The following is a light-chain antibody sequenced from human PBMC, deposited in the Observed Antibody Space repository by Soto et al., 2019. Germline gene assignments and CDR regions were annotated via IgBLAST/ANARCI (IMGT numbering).Light chain of an antibody. J-gene: IGKJ2*01. CDR2: GAS. V-gene: IGKV1-39*01. Sequence: IQMTQSPSSLSASVGDSVTVTCRASQSINIYLNWYQQKPGKAPTLLIYGASSLQSGVPSRFTSGGSRTDFTLTFSSLQPEDFATYYCQQSYRSPYTFGQGTKLEIK. CDR1: QSINIY. CDR3: QQSYRSPYT.